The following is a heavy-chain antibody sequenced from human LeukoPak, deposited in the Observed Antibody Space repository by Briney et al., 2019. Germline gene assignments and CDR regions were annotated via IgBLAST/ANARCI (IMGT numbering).Heavy chain of an antibody. Sequence: SETLSLTCTVSGGSISSYYWSWIRQPPGKGLEWIGYIYYSGSTNYNPSLKSRVTISVDTSKNQFSLRLSSVTAADTAVYYCARDLNYYDSGSFEYWGQGTLVTVSS. V-gene: IGHV4-59*12. CDR3: ARDLNYYDSGSFEY. J-gene: IGHJ4*02. CDR1: GGSISSYY. CDR2: IYYSGST. D-gene: IGHD3-10*01.